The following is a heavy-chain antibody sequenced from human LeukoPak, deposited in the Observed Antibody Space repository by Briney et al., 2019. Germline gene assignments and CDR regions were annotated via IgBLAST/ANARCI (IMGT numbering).Heavy chain of an antibody. V-gene: IGHV3-20*04. CDR3: ARESWGYDSSGYYYVYGQ. Sequence: GGSLRLSCMASGFTFGNYGMSWVRQAPGRGLEWVSGIGWKGDSTSYADSVKGRFTVSRDNAKNSLYLQMNSLRAEDTALYYCARESWGYDSSGYYYVYGQWGQGTLVTVSS. D-gene: IGHD3-22*01. J-gene: IGHJ4*02. CDR2: IGWKGDST. CDR1: GFTFGNYG.